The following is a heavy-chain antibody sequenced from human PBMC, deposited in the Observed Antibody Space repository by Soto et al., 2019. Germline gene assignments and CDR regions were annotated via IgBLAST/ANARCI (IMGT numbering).Heavy chain of an antibody. Sequence: GESLKISCKGSGYSFTSYWIGWVRQMPGKGLEWMGIIYPGDSDTRYSPSFQGQVTISADKSISTAYLQWSSLKASDTAMYYCARLGRGYCISTSCLDSGWYDYWGQGTLVTVS. J-gene: IGHJ4*02. CDR2: IYPGDSDT. D-gene: IGHD2-2*01. CDR1: GYSFTSYW. V-gene: IGHV5-51*01. CDR3: ARLGRGYCISTSCLDSGWYDY.